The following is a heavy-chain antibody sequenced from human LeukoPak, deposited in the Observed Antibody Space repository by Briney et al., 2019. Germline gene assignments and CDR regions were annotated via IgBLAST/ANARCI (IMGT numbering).Heavy chain of an antibody. CDR2: TYYRSKWYN. J-gene: IGHJ6*02. CDR1: GDSVSSNSAA. Sequence: SQTLSLTCAISGDSVSSNSAAWNWIRQSPSRGLEWLGRTYYRSKWYNDYAVSVKRRITINPDTSENQFSLQLNSVTPEDTAVYYCARGGYCSSTSCYTWYGMDVWGQGTTVTVSS. D-gene: IGHD2-2*02. CDR3: ARGGYCSSTSCYTWYGMDV. V-gene: IGHV6-1*01.